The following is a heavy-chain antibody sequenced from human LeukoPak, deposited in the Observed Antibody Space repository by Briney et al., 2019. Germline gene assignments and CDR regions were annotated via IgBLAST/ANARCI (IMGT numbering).Heavy chain of an antibody. CDR1: GFSFSNSG. CDR3: ARDKIKGY. CDR2: IRSDGSNK. Sequence: GGSLRLSCAASGFSFSNSGVHWVRQAPGKGLEWVAFIRSDGSNKYYADSVKGRFTISRDNAKNSLYLQMNSLRAEDTAVYYCARDKIKGYWGQGTLVTVSS. J-gene: IGHJ4*02. V-gene: IGHV3-30*02.